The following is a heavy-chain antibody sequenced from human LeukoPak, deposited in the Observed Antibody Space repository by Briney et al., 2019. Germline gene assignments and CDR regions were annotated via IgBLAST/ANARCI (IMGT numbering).Heavy chain of an antibody. D-gene: IGHD3-3*01. J-gene: IGHJ4*02. CDR1: GFAFSTYW. CDR3: ARWSN. Sequence: PGRSLRLSCAASGFAFSTYWVSWVRQAPGKGPEWVANINQDGSEKYYVDSVKGRFTISRDNAQNSLYLQMNSLRAEDTAVYYCARWSNWGQGTLVTVSS. CDR2: INQDGSEK. V-gene: IGHV3-7*01.